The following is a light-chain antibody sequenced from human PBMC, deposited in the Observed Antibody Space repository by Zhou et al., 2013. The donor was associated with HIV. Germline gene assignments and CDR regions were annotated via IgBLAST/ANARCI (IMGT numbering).Light chain of an antibody. CDR1: SSSVGSHT. CDR3: AAWDDSLSCYV. Sequence: QSVLTQPPSASGTPGQRVTISCSGSSSSVGSHTVNWYQHLPGTAPKLLIYRNNQRPSGVPDRFSGSKSGTSASLAISGLQSEDEADYYCAAWDDSLSCYVFGTGTKVTV. J-gene: IGLJ1*01. CDR2: RNN. V-gene: IGLV1-44*01.